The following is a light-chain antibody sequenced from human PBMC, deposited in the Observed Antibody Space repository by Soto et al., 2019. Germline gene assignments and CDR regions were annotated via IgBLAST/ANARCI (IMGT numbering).Light chain of an antibody. J-gene: IGKJ3*01. CDR2: AAS. Sequence: DIQMIQSPSSLSASVGDRVTITCRASQSVLSFLNWYQQKPGKAPKLLIFAASSLQSGVPSRFSGSGFGTDFTLTISSLQPEDFATYYCQQSFTIPRTFGPGTKVDFK. CDR1: QSVLSF. V-gene: IGKV1-39*01. CDR3: QQSFTIPRT.